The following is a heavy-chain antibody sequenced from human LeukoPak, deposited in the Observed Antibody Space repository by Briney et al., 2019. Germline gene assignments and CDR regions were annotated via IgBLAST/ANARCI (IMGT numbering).Heavy chain of an antibody. CDR1: GYTFTGYY. CDR3: ATVPCVISSCSPDNWFDP. D-gene: IGHD2-2*01. J-gene: IGHJ5*02. Sequence: ASVKVSCKASGYTFTGYYMHWVRQAPGQGLEWMGRINPNSGGTNYAQKFQGRVTMTRDTSISTVYMELTRLTSDDTAVYYCATVPCVISSCSPDNWFDPWGQGTLVTVSS. CDR2: INPNSGGT. V-gene: IGHV1-2*06.